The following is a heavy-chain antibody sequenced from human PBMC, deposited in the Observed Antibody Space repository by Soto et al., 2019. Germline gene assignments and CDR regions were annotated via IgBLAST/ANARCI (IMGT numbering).Heavy chain of an antibody. Sequence: QVQLVQSGAEVKKPGASVKVSCKASGYTFTNYAMHWVRQAPGQRLEWMGWINAGNGNTKYSQKFQGRVTITRDTSGSTAYMDLSSLRSEDTAVYYCARGPGGPDGPGDYWGQGTLVTVSS. CDR3: ARGPGGPDGPGDY. CDR1: GYTFTNYA. D-gene: IGHD2-15*01. V-gene: IGHV1-3*01. J-gene: IGHJ4*02. CDR2: INAGNGNT.